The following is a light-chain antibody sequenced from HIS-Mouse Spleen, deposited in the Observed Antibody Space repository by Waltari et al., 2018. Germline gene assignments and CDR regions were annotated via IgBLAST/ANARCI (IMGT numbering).Light chain of an antibody. V-gene: IGLV4-69*01. Sequence: QLVLTQSPSASASLGASVKLTCTLRSGHSSYAIAWPQQQPEKGPRYLMKLNSDGSHSKGDGIPDRFSGSSSGAERYLTISSLQSEDEADYYCQTWGTGLWVFGGGTKLTVL. CDR3: QTWGTGLWV. J-gene: IGLJ3*02. CDR1: SGHSSYA. CDR2: LNSDGSH.